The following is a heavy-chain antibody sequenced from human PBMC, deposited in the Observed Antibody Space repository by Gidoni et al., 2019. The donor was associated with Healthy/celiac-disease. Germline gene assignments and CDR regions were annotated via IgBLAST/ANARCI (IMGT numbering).Heavy chain of an antibody. Sequence: VQLVGSWGGLVEPGASLSLACAASGFTFSSSSMNWVRQAPGKGLGGVSSISSSSSYIYYGDSVKGRFTISRDNAKNSLYLQMNSLRAEDTAVYYCARRPYSSGHVDYWGQGTLVTVSS. CDR2: ISSSSSYI. V-gene: IGHV3-21*01. D-gene: IGHD6-19*01. CDR3: ARRPYSSGHVDY. J-gene: IGHJ4*02. CDR1: GFTFSSSS.